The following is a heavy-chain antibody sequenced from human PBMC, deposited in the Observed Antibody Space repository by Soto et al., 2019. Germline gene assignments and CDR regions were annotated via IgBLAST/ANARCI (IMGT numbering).Heavy chain of an antibody. Sequence: QVQLVQSGAEVKKPGASVKVSCKASGYSFTGYGINWVRQAPGQGLQCLGRITTYNGDTNYAQNLQGRVTMTTDTSTSTTYMELRSLRSDDTAVYFCARGRGYSLIPVVDDAVDVWGQGTLVTVSS. D-gene: IGHD5-12*01. V-gene: IGHV1-18*04. CDR3: ARGRGYSLIPVVDDAVDV. J-gene: IGHJ3*01. CDR2: ITTYNGDT. CDR1: GYSFTGYG.